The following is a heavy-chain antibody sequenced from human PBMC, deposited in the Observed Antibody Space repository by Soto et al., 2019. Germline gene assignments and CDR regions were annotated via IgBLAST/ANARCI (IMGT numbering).Heavy chain of an antibody. CDR2: INPRDGST. CDR3: ARVDCSGGSCYHLDY. D-gene: IGHD2-15*01. V-gene: IGHV1-46*01. Sequence: ASVKVSCKASGYTFTRYYVHWVRQAPGQGLEWVGIINPRDGSTSYAQNFQGRVTITRDTSTSTVYMNLNSLRSEDTAVYYCARVDCSGGSCYHLDYWGQGTVVTVSS. J-gene: IGHJ4*02. CDR1: GYTFTRYY.